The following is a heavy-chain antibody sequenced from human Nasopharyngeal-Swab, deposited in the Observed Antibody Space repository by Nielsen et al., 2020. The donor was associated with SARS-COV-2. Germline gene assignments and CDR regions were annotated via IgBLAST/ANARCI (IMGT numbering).Heavy chain of an antibody. Sequence: WVRQAPGQRLEWMGWINAGNGNTEYSQKFQGRVTITRDTSASTAYMELSSLRSEDTAVYYCARGSGYYTYYYMDVWGKGTTVTVSS. J-gene: IGHJ6*03. V-gene: IGHV1-3*01. CDR2: INAGNGNT. D-gene: IGHD3-3*01. CDR3: ARGSGYYTYYYMDV.